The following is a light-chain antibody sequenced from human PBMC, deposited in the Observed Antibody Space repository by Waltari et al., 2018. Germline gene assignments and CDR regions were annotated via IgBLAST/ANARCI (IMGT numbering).Light chain of an antibody. CDR1: QSVSRT. Sequence: EIVLTQSPGTLSLSPGERATLSYSASQSVSRTLAWYQQKPGQAPKLLIYGASIRATGIPDRFTGSGSGTDFSLTISSLEPEDFAIYFCQHYVRLPATFGQGTKVEIK. CDR3: QHYVRLPAT. J-gene: IGKJ1*01. V-gene: IGKV3-20*01. CDR2: GAS.